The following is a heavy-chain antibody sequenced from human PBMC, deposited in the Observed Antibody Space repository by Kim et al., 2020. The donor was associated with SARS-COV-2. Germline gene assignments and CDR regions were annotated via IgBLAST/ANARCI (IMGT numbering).Heavy chain of an antibody. CDR3: ARATYYYDSSGYYALDAFDI. V-gene: IGHV1-3*01. CDR2: INAGNGNT. CDR1: GYTFTSYA. D-gene: IGHD3-22*01. Sequence: ASVKVSCKASGYTFTSYAMHWVRQAPGQRLEWMGWINAGNGNTKYSQKFQGRVTITRDTSASTAYMELSSLRSEDTAVYYCARATYYYDSSGYYALDAFDIWSQGTMVTVSS. J-gene: IGHJ3*02.